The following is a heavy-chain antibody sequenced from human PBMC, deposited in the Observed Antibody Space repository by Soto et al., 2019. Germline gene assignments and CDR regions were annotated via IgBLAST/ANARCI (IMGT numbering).Heavy chain of an antibody. Sequence: ETLALACAVSGGSISSYYWSGIRQPPGKGLEWIGYIYYSGSTNYNPSLKSRVTISVDTSKNQFSLKLSSVTAADTAVYYCARERGIAVAGTKGWFDPWGQGTLVTVYS. CDR2: IYYSGST. CDR3: ARERGIAVAGTKGWFDP. J-gene: IGHJ5*02. CDR1: GGSISSYY. D-gene: IGHD6-19*01. V-gene: IGHV4-59*01.